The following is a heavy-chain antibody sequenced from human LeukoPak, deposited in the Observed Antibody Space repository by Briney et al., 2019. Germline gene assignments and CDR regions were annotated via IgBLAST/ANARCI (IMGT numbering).Heavy chain of an antibody. V-gene: IGHV3-30*02. Sequence: GGSLRLSCAASGFTFSSYEMNWVRQAPGKGLEWVTFISKDGSNEYYADSVKGRFTISRDNSKNTVYLQMNSLRADDTAVYYCAKDGGGTDFDYWGQGTLVTVSS. J-gene: IGHJ4*02. CDR2: ISKDGSNE. CDR1: GFTFSSYE. D-gene: IGHD1-26*01. CDR3: AKDGGGTDFDY.